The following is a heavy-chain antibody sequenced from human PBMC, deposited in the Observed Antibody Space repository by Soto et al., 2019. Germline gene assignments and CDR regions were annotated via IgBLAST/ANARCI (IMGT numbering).Heavy chain of an antibody. CDR1: GFIININY. Sequence: VQLVESGGGLVQPGGSLRLSCAASGFIININYMSWVRQAPGKGLEWVSLVYSGGGTFYADSVKGRFTVSRDSSKNTLDLQMDSLRVEDTALYYCARRGYCAGGTCYGIYALDVWGQGAMVTVSS. CDR2: VYSGGGT. CDR3: ARRGYCAGGTCYGIYALDV. D-gene: IGHD2-15*01. J-gene: IGHJ3*01. V-gene: IGHV3-66*01.